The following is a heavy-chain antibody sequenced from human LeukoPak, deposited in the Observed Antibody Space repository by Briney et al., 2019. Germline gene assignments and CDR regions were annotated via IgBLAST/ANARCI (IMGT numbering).Heavy chain of an antibody. Sequence: SQTLSLTCTVSGGSLSSGDYYWRWIPQPPGRGLEWIGYIYYSGSAYFNSSLKSRVTLLENPYKNQSSLKLSSVTAADTAVYYCARGRGDVVVPAAMSIDYWGQGTLVTVSS. CDR3: ARGRGDVVVPAAMSIDY. CDR2: IYYSGSA. CDR1: GGSLSSGDYY. J-gene: IGHJ4*02. V-gene: IGHV4-30-4*01. D-gene: IGHD2-2*01.